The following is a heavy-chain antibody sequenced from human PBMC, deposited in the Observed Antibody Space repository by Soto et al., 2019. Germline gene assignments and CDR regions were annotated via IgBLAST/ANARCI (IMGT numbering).Heavy chain of an antibody. Sequence: SGTLYLTCTASGGSISSYYWAWIRQPPGKGLEWIGYIYYSGSTNYNPSLKSRVTISVDTSKNQFSLKLSSVTAADTAVYYCARTYYDILTGYYHDDNWFDPWGQGTLVTVSS. CDR2: IYYSGST. CDR1: GGSISSYY. D-gene: IGHD3-9*01. J-gene: IGHJ5*02. CDR3: ARTYYDILTGYYHDDNWFDP. V-gene: IGHV4-59*01.